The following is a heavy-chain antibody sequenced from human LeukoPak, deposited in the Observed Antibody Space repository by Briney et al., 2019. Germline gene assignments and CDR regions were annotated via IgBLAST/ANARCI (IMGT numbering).Heavy chain of an antibody. Sequence: PGGSLRLSCAASGFTFSSYWMSWVRQAPRKGLEWVANIKQDGSEKYYVDSVKGRFTISRDNAKNSLYLQMNSLRAEDTAVYYCARGIVATTYYFDYWGQGTLVTVSS. D-gene: IGHD5-12*01. CDR3: ARGIVATTYYFDY. CDR2: IKQDGSEK. CDR1: GFTFSSYW. V-gene: IGHV3-7*01. J-gene: IGHJ4*02.